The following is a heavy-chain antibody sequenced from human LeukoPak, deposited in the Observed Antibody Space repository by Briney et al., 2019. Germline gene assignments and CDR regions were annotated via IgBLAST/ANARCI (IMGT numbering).Heavy chain of an antibody. J-gene: IGHJ4*02. CDR2: INPNSGGT. Sequence: ASVKVSCKASGYTFTGYYMHWVRQAPGQGLEWMGWINPNSGGTNYAQKFQGRVTMTRDTSIRTAYMELSRLRSDDTAVYYCAPTLGGSSRYVLDYWGQGTLVTVSS. CDR1: GYTFTGYY. D-gene: IGHD3-16*01. CDR3: APTLGGSSRYVLDY. V-gene: IGHV1-2*02.